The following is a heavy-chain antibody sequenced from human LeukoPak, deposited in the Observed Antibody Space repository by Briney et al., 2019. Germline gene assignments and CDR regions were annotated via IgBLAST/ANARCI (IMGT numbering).Heavy chain of an antibody. CDR2: IIPILGIA. V-gene: IGHV1-69*04. CDR3: ARVVMFRGGGSNWFDP. CDR1: AGTFSSYA. Sequence: ASVKVSCKASAGTFSSYAISWVRQAPGQGLEWMGRIIPILGIANYAQKFQGRVTITADKSTSTAYMELSSRRSEDTAVYYCARVVMFRGGGSNWFDPWGQGTLVTVSS. J-gene: IGHJ5*02. D-gene: IGHD3-10*01.